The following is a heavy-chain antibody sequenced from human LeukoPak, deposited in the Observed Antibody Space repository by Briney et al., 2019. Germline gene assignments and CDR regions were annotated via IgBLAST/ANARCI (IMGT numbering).Heavy chain of an antibody. V-gene: IGHV5-51*01. Sequence: GEPLKISCKGSGSRFTSYWIGWVRQIPGKGLEWMGIIYPGDSDTRYSPSFQGQVTISADKSISTAYLQWSSLKASDTAMYYCARVVTFGGVIVYFDYWGQGTLVTVSS. J-gene: IGHJ4*02. D-gene: IGHD3-16*02. CDR1: GSRFTSYW. CDR2: IYPGDSDT. CDR3: ARVVTFGGVIVYFDY.